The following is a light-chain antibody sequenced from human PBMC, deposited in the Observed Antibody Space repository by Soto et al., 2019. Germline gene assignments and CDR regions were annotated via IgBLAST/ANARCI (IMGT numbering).Light chain of an antibody. CDR3: QSYDSSLSGYV. Sequence: QSVLTQPPSVSGAPGQRVTISCTGSSSNIGAGYDVHWYQQLPGTDPKLLIYGNSNLPSGVPDRFSGSKSGTSASLAITGLQAEDEADYYCQSYDSSLSGYVFGTGTKLTVL. J-gene: IGLJ1*01. V-gene: IGLV1-40*01. CDR1: SSNIGAGYD. CDR2: GNS.